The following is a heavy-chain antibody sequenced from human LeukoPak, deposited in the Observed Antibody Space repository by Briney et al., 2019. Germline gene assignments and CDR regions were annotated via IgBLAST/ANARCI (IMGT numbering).Heavy chain of an antibody. CDR1: GGSISSYY. D-gene: IGHD5-18*01. Sequence: PSGTLSLTCTVSGGSISSYYRSWVRQPPGEGLEWVEYIYYSGSTKYNPSLKSRVTISVDTSKNQFSLKLSSVTAADTAVYYCARQDTVANWFDPWSQGTLVTVSS. V-gene: IGHV4-59*08. J-gene: IGHJ5*02. CDR3: ARQDTVANWFDP. CDR2: IYYSGST.